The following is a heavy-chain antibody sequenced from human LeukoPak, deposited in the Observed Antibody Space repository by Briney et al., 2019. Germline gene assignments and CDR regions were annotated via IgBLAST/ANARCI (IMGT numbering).Heavy chain of an antibody. D-gene: IGHD5-18*01. CDR3: ARALDTWSALDY. Sequence: SETLSLTCTVSGDSITGHYWTWVRQPPGKGLEWIGYVYHTGTSNYNPSVRSRITMSVDTSKNQYSMKLTSVTAADTAVYFCARALDTWSALDYWGLGTLVTVSS. V-gene: IGHV4-59*11. J-gene: IGHJ4*02. CDR2: VYHTGTS. CDR1: GDSITGHY.